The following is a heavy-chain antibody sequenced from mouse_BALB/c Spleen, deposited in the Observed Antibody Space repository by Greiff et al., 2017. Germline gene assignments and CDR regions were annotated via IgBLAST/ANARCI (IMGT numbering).Heavy chain of an antibody. D-gene: IGHD1-1*01. Sequence: VQLQQSGADLVKPGASVKMSCTASGYTFTSYWMHWVKQRPGQGLEWIGYINPSTGYTEYNQKFKDKATFTADKSSSTAYMQLSSLTSEDTAVYYCTKDLITTVLAFDYWGQGTTLTVSS. CDR2: INPSTGYT. CDR3: TKDLITTVLAFDY. V-gene: IGHV1-7*01. CDR1: GYTFTSYW. J-gene: IGHJ2*01.